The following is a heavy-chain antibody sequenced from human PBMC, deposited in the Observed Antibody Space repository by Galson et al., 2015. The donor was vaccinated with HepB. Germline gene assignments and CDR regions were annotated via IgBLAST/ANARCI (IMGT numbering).Heavy chain of an antibody. V-gene: IGHV3-23*01. J-gene: IGHJ4*02. Sequence: LRLSCAASGFTFSSYTTSWVRQAPGKGLEWVSSVSDSGDQTYYAESVRGRFAISRDNSKKVVYLQMSRLRAEDTAVYYCAQGVRKIDYDSPEHLDYWGQGTLVTVPS. CDR2: VSDSGDQT. D-gene: IGHD5-12*01. CDR3: AQGVRKIDYDSPEHLDY. CDR1: GFTFSSYT.